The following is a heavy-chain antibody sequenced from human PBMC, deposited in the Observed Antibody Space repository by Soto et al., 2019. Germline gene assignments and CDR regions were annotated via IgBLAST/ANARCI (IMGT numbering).Heavy chain of an antibody. CDR3: ARGGDSSGYYYPSDY. J-gene: IGHJ4*02. V-gene: IGHV4-4*07. CDR1: GDSIRTYY. Sequence: QVQLQESGPGLVKPSETLSLTCTVSGDSIRTYYWSWIRQPAGKGLEWIGRIYSSGSTNYNPSLKSRVTMSVDTSKNQFSLKLSSVTTADTAVYYCARGGDSSGYYYPSDYWGQGTLVTVSS. D-gene: IGHD3-22*01. CDR2: IYSSGST.